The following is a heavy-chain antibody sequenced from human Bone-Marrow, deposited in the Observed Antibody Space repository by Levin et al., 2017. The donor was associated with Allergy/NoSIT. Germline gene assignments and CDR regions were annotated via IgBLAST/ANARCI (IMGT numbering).Heavy chain of an antibody. CDR1: GFNFDHYA. J-gene: IGHJ4*02. Sequence: PGGSLRLSCAASGFNFDHYAMHWVRQAPGNGLEWVSGISWNSGSIGYEDSVKGRFTISRDNAKNSLYLQMNSLRPEDTAFYYCAKDTEYYYDSTGYYNYWGQGTLVTVSS. V-gene: IGHV3-9*01. CDR3: AKDTEYYYDSTGYYNY. D-gene: IGHD3-22*01. CDR2: ISWNSGSI.